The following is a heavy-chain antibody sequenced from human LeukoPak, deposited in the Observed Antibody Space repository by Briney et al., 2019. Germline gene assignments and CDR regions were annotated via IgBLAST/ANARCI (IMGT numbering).Heavy chain of an antibody. CDR3: ARDLTKWLRSHIFDY. CDR1: GFTFSSYW. V-gene: IGHV3-7*01. Sequence: GGSLRLSCAASGFTFSSYWMSWVRQAPGKGLEWVANIKQDGSEKYYVDSVKGRFTISRDNAKNSLYLQMNSLRAEDTAVYYCARDLTKWLRSHIFDYWGQGTLVTVSS. D-gene: IGHD5-12*01. CDR2: IKQDGSEK. J-gene: IGHJ4*02.